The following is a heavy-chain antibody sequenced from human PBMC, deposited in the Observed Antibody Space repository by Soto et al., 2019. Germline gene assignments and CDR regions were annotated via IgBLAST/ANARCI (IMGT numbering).Heavy chain of an antibody. CDR2: IYYSGGT. Sequence: QVQLQESGPGLVKPSQTLSLTCTVSGGSISSGGYYWSWIRQHPGKGLAWIGYIYYSGGTYYNPSLKSRVTISVDTTKNQFSLKLSSVTAADTAVYYCARAIRHFGNYYGMDVWGQGTTVTVSS. V-gene: IGHV4-31*03. CDR1: GGSISSGGYY. CDR3: ARAIRHFGNYYGMDV. J-gene: IGHJ6*02. D-gene: IGHD3-10*01.